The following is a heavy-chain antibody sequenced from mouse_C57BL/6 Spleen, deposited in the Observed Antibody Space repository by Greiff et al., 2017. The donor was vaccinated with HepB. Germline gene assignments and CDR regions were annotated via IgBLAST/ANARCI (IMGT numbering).Heavy chain of an antibody. Sequence: VQLQQSGPELVKPGASVKISCKASGYAFSSSWMNWVKQRPGKGLEWIGRIYPGDGDTNYNGKFKGKATLTADKSSSTAYMQLSSLTSEDSAVYFCARWGFIYAMDYWGQGTSVTVSS. CDR2: IYPGDGDT. D-gene: IGHD1-1*01. CDR1: GYAFSSSW. V-gene: IGHV1-82*01. J-gene: IGHJ4*01. CDR3: ARWGFIYAMDY.